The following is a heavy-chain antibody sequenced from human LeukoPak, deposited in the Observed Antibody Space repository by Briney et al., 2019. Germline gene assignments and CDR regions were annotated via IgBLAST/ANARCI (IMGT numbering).Heavy chain of an antibody. V-gene: IGHV3-64*01. CDR1: GFTFSSYA. Sequence: PGGSLRLSCAASGFTFSSYAMHWVRQAPGKGLEYVSAISSNGGSTYYANSVKGRFTISRDNSKNTLYLQMGSLRAEDTAVYYCARDKAAPGYYYYYMDVWGKGTTVTVSS. J-gene: IGHJ6*03. CDR2: ISSNGGST. CDR3: ARDKAAPGYYYYYMDV. D-gene: IGHD6-13*01.